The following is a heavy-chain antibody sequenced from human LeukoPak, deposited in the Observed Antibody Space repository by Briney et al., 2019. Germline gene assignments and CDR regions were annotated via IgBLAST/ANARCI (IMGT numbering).Heavy chain of an antibody. D-gene: IGHD1-26*01. V-gene: IGHV3-74*01. CDR3: AREVGAPGSFDI. CDR2: ISRDGTVT. J-gene: IGHJ3*02. CDR1: QFSFTNNW. Sequence: GGSLRLSCVGSQFSFTNNWMHWVRQVPGKGLMWVSRISRDGTVTDYADSVKGRFAISRDNAKNTLYLEMNSLRGEDTGLFYCAREVGAPGSFDIWGQGTLVTVSS.